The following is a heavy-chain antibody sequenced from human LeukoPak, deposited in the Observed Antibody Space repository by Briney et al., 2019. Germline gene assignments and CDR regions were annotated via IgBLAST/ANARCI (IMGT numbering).Heavy chain of an antibody. CDR1: GFTFSSYG. V-gene: IGHV3-33*01. Sequence: SGGSLRLSCAASGFTFSSYGMHWVRQAPGKGLEWVAVIWYGGSNKYYADSVKGRFTISRDNSKNTLYLQMNSLRAEDTAVYYCARDMGYYGSGSYYTRPDYWGQGTLVTVSS. CDR3: ARDMGYYGSGSYYTRPDY. CDR2: IWYGGSNK. D-gene: IGHD3-10*01. J-gene: IGHJ4*02.